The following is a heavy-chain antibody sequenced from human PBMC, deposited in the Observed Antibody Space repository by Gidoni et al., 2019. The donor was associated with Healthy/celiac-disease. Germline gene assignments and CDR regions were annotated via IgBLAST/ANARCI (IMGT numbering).Heavy chain of an antibody. Sequence: QVQLVQSGAEVKKPGSSVKVSCKASGYTFTSYALNWVRQATGQGLEWMGWMNPNSGNTGYAQKFQGRVTMTRNTSISTAYMELSSLRSEDTAVYYCAGGVGVPAAIYYYYYGMDVWGQGTTVTVSS. CDR3: AGGVGVPAAIYYYYYGMDV. CDR2: MNPNSGNT. J-gene: IGHJ6*02. D-gene: IGHD2-2*01. V-gene: IGHV1-8*01. CDR1: GYTFTSYA.